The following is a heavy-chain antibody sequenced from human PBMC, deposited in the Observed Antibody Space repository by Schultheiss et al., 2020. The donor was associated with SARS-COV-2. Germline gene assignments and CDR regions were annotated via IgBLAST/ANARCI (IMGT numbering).Heavy chain of an antibody. D-gene: IGHD6-6*01. J-gene: IGHJ6*02. CDR3: KQLAYGMDV. Sequence: SVKVSCKASGYTFTSYYMHWVRQAPGQGLEWMGGIITIFGTANYAQKFQGRVTITADESTSTAYMELSSLRSEDTAVYYCKQLAYGMDVWGQGTTVTVSS. CDR1: GYTFTSYY. CDR2: IITIFGTA. V-gene: IGHV1-69*13.